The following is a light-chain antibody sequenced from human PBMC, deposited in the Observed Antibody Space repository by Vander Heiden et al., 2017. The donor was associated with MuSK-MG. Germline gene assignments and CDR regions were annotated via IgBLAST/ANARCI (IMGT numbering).Light chain of an antibody. Sequence: DIVLTPSPDTLSFSPGEGATLSCRASPRGSTVLGWSQRKPGQPPRLLVYDASKRATGTPARFRRSPSGTHFTLTISGLEPEDVAVYYCQRRYTCALTFGGGTRVE. CDR3: QRRYTCALT. J-gene: IGKJ4*01. CDR1: PRGSTV. CDR2: DAS. V-gene: IGKV3-11*01.